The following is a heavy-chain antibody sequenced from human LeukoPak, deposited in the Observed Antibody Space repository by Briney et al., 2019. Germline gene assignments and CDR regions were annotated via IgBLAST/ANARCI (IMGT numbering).Heavy chain of an antibody. J-gene: IGHJ4*02. D-gene: IGHD5-18*01. CDR2: IFGSGGSP. Sequence: GGSLRLSCAASGFTFGSHAMYWVRQAPGKGLEWVAGIFGSGGSPHYADSAKGRFTISRDNPKNTVYLQINSLRAEDTAVYYCGKTTAGYSSGQKPAWPVDYWGQGTLVTVSS. CDR3: GKTTAGYSSGQKPAWPVDY. CDR1: GFTFGSHA. V-gene: IGHV3-23*01.